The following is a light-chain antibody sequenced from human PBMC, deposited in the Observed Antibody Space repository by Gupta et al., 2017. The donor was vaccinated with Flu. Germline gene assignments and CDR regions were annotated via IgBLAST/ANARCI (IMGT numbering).Light chain of an antibody. V-gene: IGLV3-19*01. J-gene: IGLJ1*01. CDR1: SLRRYY. Sequence: SSELTQDPDVSADLGETVRITCPGDSLRRYYASWYQQKPGQAPVLVIYGKNNRPSENPDRFSGTSSGNTASLTITGAQADDEADYYCDCLDSSNYHSVFGTGTKFTVL. CDR3: DCLDSSNYHSV. CDR2: GKN.